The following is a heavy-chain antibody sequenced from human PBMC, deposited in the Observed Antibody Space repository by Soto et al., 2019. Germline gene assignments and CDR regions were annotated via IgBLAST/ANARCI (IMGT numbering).Heavy chain of an antibody. J-gene: IGHJ6*02. CDR3: AKSGYCSNGACYGLAGLGFSGMDG. CDR2: ISGSGGST. Sequence: EVQLLESGGGLVQPGGSLRLSCAASGFTFSSYAMSWVRQAPGKGLEWVSAISGSGGSTYYADSVKGRFTISRDNSKNTLYLQMNSLRAEDTAVYYCAKSGYCSNGACYGLAGLGFSGMDGWGQGTTVTVSS. V-gene: IGHV3-23*01. CDR1: GFTFSSYA. D-gene: IGHD2-8*01.